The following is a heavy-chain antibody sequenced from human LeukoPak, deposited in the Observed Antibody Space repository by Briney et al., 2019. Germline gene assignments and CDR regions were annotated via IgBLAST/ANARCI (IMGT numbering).Heavy chain of an antibody. CDR1: GFTFDDYA. J-gene: IGHJ4*02. CDR3: ATSGLSRFGF. D-gene: IGHD2/OR15-2a*01. Sequence: GGSLRLSCAASGFTFDDYAMHWVRQAPGKGLEWVSGISGSGGSTYYADSVKGRFTISRDNSKNTLYLQMNSLRAEDTAVYYCATSGLSRFGFWGQGTLVTVSS. CDR2: ISGSGGST. V-gene: IGHV3-23*01.